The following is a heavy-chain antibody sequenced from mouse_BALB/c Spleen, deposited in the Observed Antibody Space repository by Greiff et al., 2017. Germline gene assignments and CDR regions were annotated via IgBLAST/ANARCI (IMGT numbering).Heavy chain of an antibody. V-gene: IGHV1-4*02. Sequence: QVQLQQSAAELARPGASVKMSCKASGYTFTSYTMHWVKQRPGQGLEWIGYINPSSGYTEYNQKFKDKTTLTADKSSSTAYMQLSSLTSEDSAVYYCARGGNYVRAMDYWGQGTSVTVSS. CDR2: INPSSGYT. CDR3: ARGGNYVRAMDY. CDR1: GYTFTSYT. D-gene: IGHD2-1*01. J-gene: IGHJ4*01.